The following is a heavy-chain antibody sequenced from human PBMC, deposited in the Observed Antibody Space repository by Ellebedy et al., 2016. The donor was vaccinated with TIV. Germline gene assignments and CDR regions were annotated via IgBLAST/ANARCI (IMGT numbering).Heavy chain of an antibody. J-gene: IGHJ4*02. CDR2: INTDTGNT. CDR1: GYTFTSYT. Sequence: AASVKVSCKASGYTFTSYTMHWVRQAPGQSLEWMGYINTDTGNTKYSQKFQGRVTITRDTSASTDHMELSSLRSEDSAVYYCTKLGCDLAFDCWGQGTLVTFSS. V-gene: IGHV1-3*04. D-gene: IGHD2-21*02. CDR3: TKLGCDLAFDC.